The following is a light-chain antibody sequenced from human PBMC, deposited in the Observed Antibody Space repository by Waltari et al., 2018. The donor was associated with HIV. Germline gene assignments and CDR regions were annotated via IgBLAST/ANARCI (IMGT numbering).Light chain of an antibody. CDR2: GAS. CDR3: QQYNNWPPAIT. Sequence: EIVMTQSPVTLSVSPGERATLSCRASQSVSSNLAWYQQKPGQPPRLLIYGASTRATGIPARVSGSGSGTEFTLTISSLQSEDFAVYYCQQYNNWPPAITFGQGTRLEIK. J-gene: IGKJ5*01. V-gene: IGKV3D-15*01. CDR1: QSVSSN.